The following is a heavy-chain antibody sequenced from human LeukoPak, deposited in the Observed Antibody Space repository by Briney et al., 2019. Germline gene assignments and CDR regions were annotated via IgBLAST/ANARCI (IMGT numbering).Heavy chain of an antibody. CDR2: IYHSGTT. J-gene: IGHJ4*02. CDR3: ARSKGDY. V-gene: IGHV4-38-2*02. Sequence: PSETLSLTCTVSGYSISSRYYWGWIRQPPGKGLEWIGTIYHSGTTFYNPSLKSRVTISVDTSKNQFSLKLSSVTAADTAVYYCARSKGDYWGQGTLVTVSS. CDR1: GYSISSRYY.